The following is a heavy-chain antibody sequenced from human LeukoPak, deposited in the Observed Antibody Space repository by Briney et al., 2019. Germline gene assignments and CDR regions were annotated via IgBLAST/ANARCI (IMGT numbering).Heavy chain of an antibody. CDR2: IIPILGIA. D-gene: IGHD2-2*01. J-gene: IGHJ5*02. CDR3: ARGRGCSSTSCYFVNWFDP. Sequence: ASVKVSCKASGGTFSSYTISWVRQAPGQGPEWMGRIIPILGIANYAQKFQGRVTITADKSTSTAYMELSSLRSEDTAVYYCARGRGCSSTSCYFVNWFDPWGQGTLVTVSS. V-gene: IGHV1-69*02. CDR1: GGTFSSYT.